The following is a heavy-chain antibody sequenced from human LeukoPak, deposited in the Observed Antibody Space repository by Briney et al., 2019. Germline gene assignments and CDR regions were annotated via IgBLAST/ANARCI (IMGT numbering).Heavy chain of an antibody. V-gene: IGHV1-18*01. CDR2: ISANNGNT. CDR3: ASADVDTAMAPDY. D-gene: IGHD5-18*01. Sequence: GASVKVSCKASGYTFTSYGISWVRQAPGQGLEWMGWISANNGNTNYAQKLQGRVTITTDTSTSTAYMELRTLRSDDTAVYYCASADVDTAMAPDYWGQGTLVTVSS. CDR1: GYTFTSYG. J-gene: IGHJ4*02.